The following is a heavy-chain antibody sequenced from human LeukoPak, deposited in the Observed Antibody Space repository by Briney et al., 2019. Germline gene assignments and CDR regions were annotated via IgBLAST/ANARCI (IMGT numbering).Heavy chain of an antibody. V-gene: IGHV3-11*01. CDR2: ISSSGSTI. Sequence: PGGSLRLSCAASGFTFSDYYMSWIRQAPGKELEWVSYISSSGSTIYYADSVKGRFTISRDNAKNSLYLQMNSLRAEDTAVYYCARDPLYYYDSSGPVDYWGQGTLVTVSS. J-gene: IGHJ4*02. D-gene: IGHD3-22*01. CDR3: ARDPLYYYDSSGPVDY. CDR1: GFTFSDYY.